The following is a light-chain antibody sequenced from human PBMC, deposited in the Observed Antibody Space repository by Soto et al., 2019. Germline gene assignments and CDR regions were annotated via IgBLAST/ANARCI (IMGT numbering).Light chain of an antibody. Sequence: IVMTQSPATVPASPGERVTLSCRASQSVNSDLAWYQQTPGQAPRPLIYAASNRATGIPDKFSGSGSGADYSLTISRLEPEDSAVYYCHQYDKAPQTFGQGTKVDIK. CDR2: AAS. J-gene: IGKJ2*01. CDR3: HQYDKAPQT. V-gene: IGKV3D-15*02. CDR1: QSVNSD.